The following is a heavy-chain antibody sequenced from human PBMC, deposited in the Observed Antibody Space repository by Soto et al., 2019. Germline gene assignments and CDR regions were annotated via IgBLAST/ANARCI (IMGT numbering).Heavy chain of an antibody. CDR2: IYYSGST. Sequence: SETLSLTCTVSGGSISSYYWSWIRQPPGKGLEWIGYIYYSGSTNYNPSLKSRVTISVDTSKNQFSLKLSSVTAADTAVYYCARLYSGYDWPHWFDPWGQGTLVTVSS. CDR1: GGSISSYY. V-gene: IGHV4-59*01. D-gene: IGHD5-12*01. CDR3: ARLYSGYDWPHWFDP. J-gene: IGHJ5*02.